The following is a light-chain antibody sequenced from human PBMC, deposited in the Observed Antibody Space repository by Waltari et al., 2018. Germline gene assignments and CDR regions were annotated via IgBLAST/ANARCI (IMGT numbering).Light chain of an antibody. CDR1: SSNIGSNT. J-gene: IGLJ1*01. V-gene: IGLV1-44*01. CDR3: AAWDDSLNGYV. CDR2: SNN. Sequence: QSVLTQPPSASGTPGQRVTISCSGSSSNIGSNTVNWYQQPPGTAPKSRIYSNNQRPSGVPDRFSGSKSGTSASLAISGLQSEDEADYYCAAWDDSLNGYVFRTGTKVTVL.